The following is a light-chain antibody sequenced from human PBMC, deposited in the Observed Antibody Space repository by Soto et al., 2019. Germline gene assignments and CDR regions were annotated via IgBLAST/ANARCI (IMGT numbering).Light chain of an antibody. CDR1: QGISNW. Sequence: DIQLTQSPSSVSASMGDRVTLTCRASQGISNWLAWYQQKPGKAPKLLISAASTLQGGVPSRFSGSFSGTDFTLTITSLQAEDFATYFCQQAYSLPVTFGQGTKLEIK. CDR2: AAS. CDR3: QQAYSLPVT. J-gene: IGKJ2*01. V-gene: IGKV1-12*01.